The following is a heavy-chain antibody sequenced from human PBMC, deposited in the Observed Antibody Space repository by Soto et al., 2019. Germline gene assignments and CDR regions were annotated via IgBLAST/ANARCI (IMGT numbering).Heavy chain of an antibody. CDR2: ISSSSSYI. CDR1: GFTFSTYS. D-gene: IGHD1-26*01. J-gene: IGHJ4*02. V-gene: IGHV3-21*01. Sequence: GGSLRLSCAASGFTFSTYSMNWVRQAPGKGLEWVSSISSSSSYIYYADSLKGRFTISRDNAKNSLYLQMNSLRAEDTAVYYSASGRVYSGSPGAYYFDYWGQGTLVTAPQ. CDR3: ASGRVYSGSPGAYYFDY.